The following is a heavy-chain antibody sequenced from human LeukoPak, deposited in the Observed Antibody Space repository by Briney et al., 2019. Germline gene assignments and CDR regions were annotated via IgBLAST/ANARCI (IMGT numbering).Heavy chain of an antibody. V-gene: IGHV4-59*01. CDR3: ARSAYYYDSSGYYSAFDI. D-gene: IGHD3-22*01. J-gene: IGHJ3*02. CDR2: IYYSGST. CDR1: GGSISSYY. Sequence: TSETLSLTCTVSGGSISSYYWSWIRQPPGKGLEWLGYIYYSGSTNYNPSLKSRVTISVDTSKNQFSLKLSSVTAADTAVYYCARSAYYYDSSGYYSAFDIWGQGTMVTVSS.